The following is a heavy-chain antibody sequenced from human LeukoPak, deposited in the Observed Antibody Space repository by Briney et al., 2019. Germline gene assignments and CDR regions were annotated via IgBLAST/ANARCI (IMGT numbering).Heavy chain of an antibody. Sequence: GGSLRLSCAASGFTFRSYAMHWVRQAPGKGLEYVSAISSSGGSTYYANSVKGRFTISRDNSKNTLYLQMNSLRAEDTAVYYCARVAEAAAFDYWGQGTLVTVSS. D-gene: IGHD6-13*01. J-gene: IGHJ4*02. CDR2: ISSSGGST. CDR1: GFTFRSYA. V-gene: IGHV3-64*01. CDR3: ARVAEAAAFDY.